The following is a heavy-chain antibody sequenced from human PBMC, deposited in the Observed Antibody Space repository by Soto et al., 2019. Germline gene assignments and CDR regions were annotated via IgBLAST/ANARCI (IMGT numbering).Heavy chain of an antibody. D-gene: IGHD7-27*01. V-gene: IGHV4-39*01. CDR3: ASLAGVTVFDY. CDR2: IYYSGST. CDR1: GGSISSSSYY. J-gene: IGHJ4*02. Sequence: SETLSLTCTVSGGSISSSSYYWGWIRQPPGKGLEWIGSIYYSGSTYYNPSLKSRVTISVDTSKNQFSLKLSSVTAADTAVYYCASLAGVTVFDYWGQGTLVTVSS.